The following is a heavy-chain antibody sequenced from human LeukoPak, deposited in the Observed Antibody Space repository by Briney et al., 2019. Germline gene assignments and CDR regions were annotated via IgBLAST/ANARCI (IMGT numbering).Heavy chain of an antibody. D-gene: IGHD3-22*01. CDR1: GFTFSNYG. CDR3: TTDSTTPLYYYDSSGSPVDY. J-gene: IGHJ4*02. Sequence: GRSLRLSCAASGFTFSNYGMHWVRQAPGKGLEWVGRIKSKTDGGTTDYAAPVKGRFTISGDDSKTTLYLQMNSLKTEDTAVYFCTTDSTTPLYYYDSSGSPVDYWGQGTLVTVSS. V-gene: IGHV3-15*01. CDR2: IKSKTDGGTT.